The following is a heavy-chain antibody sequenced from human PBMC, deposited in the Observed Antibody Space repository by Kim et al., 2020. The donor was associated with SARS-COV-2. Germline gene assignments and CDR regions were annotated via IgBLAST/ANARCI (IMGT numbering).Heavy chain of an antibody. J-gene: IGHJ6*02. V-gene: IGHV1-69*13. CDR1: GGTFSSYA. CDR3: AREQQLGYDYYYYGMDV. D-gene: IGHD6-13*01. CDR2: IIPIFGTA. Sequence: SVKVSCKASGGTFSSYAISWVRQAPGQGLEWMGGIIPIFGTANYAQKFQGRVTITADESTSTAYMELSSLRSEDTAVYYCAREQQLGYDYYYYGMDVWGQGNTVTVSS.